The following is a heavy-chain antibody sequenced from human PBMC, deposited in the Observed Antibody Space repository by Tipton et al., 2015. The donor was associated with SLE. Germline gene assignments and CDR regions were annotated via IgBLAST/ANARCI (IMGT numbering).Heavy chain of an antibody. D-gene: IGHD3-10*01. CDR2: IYYSGST. J-gene: IGHJ5*02. V-gene: IGHV4-59*01. CDR3: ARSLWFGELLNWFDP. CDR1: GGSISSYY. Sequence: LRLSCTVSGGSISSYYWSWIRQPPGKGLEWIGYIYYSGSTNYNPSLKSRVTISVDTSKNQFSLKLSSVTAADTAVYYCARSLWFGELLNWFDPWGQGTLVTVSS.